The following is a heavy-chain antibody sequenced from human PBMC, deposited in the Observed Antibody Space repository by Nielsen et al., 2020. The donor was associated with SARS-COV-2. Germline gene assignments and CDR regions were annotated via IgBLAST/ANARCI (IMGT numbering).Heavy chain of an antibody. V-gene: IGHV3-23*01. J-gene: IGHJ4*02. Sequence: GGSLRLSCAASGFTFSSYAMSWVRQAPGKGLEWVSAISGSGGSTYYADSVKGRFTISRDNSKNTLYLQMNSLRAEDTAVYYCAGHSSSSDYYFDYWGQGTLVTVSS. CDR2: ISGSGGST. CDR3: AGHSSSSDYYFDY. CDR1: GFTFSSYA. D-gene: IGHD6-6*01.